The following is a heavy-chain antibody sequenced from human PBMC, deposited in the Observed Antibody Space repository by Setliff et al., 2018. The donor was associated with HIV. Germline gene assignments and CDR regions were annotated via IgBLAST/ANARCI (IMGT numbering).Heavy chain of an antibody. CDR2: ISYSGSAI. CDR3: ARDYLYYNLYNGSPVYGMDV. CDR1: GFTFSRYE. Sequence: PGGSLRLSCAASGFTFSRYEMNWVRQAPGKGLEWVAYISYSGSAIHYADSVKGRFTISRDNSKNSLYLQMNSLRVEDTAVYYCARDYLYYNLYNGSPVYGMDVWGQGTTVTVSS. V-gene: IGHV3-48*03. J-gene: IGHJ6*02. D-gene: IGHD3-3*01.